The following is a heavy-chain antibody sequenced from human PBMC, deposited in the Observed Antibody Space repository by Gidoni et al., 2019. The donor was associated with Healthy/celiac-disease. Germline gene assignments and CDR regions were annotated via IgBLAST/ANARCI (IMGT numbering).Heavy chain of an antibody. D-gene: IGHD3-10*01. Sequence: QVQLQQWGAGLLKPSETLSLTCAVYGGSFSGYYWSWIRQPPGKGLEWIGEINHSGSTNYNPSLKSRVTISVDTSKNQFSLKLSSVTAADTAVYYCARKVHRRYYYYYGMDVWGQGTTVTVSS. CDR2: INHSGST. CDR3: ARKVHRRYYYYYGMDV. V-gene: IGHV4-34*01. J-gene: IGHJ6*02. CDR1: GGSFSGYY.